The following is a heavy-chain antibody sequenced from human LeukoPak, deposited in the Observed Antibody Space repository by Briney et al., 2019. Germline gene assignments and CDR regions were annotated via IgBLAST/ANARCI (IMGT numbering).Heavy chain of an antibody. CDR2: ISSSGSTI. D-gene: IGHD2-2*01. Sequence: GGSLRLSCAASGFTFSSYGMNWVRQAPGKGLEGGSYISSSGSTIYYADSVKGRFTISRDNAKNSLYLQMSSLRAEDTAVYYCARARYCSSTSCPNNWFDPWGQGTLVTVSS. CDR1: GFTFSSYG. CDR3: ARARYCSSTSCPNNWFDP. J-gene: IGHJ5*02. V-gene: IGHV3-48*03.